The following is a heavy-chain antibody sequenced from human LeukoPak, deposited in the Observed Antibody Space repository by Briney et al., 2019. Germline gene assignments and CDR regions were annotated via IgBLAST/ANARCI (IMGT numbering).Heavy chain of an antibody. CDR3: AKDYSNIPAPANPLFDY. D-gene: IGHD6-13*01. CDR1: GFTFSSYA. V-gene: IGHV3-23*01. J-gene: IGHJ4*02. CDR2: ITGSGDTT. Sequence: QPGGSLRLSCAASGFTFSSYAMSWVRQAPGKRLEWVSGITGSGDTTFYADSVKGRFTISRDNSDNTLYLQMNSLRAEDTALYYCAKDYSNIPAPANPLFDYWGQGTLVTVSS.